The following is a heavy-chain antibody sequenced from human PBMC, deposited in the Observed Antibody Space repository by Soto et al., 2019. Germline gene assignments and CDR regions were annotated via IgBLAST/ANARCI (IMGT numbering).Heavy chain of an antibody. V-gene: IGHV4-39*01. D-gene: IGHD3-10*01. CDR1: GGSISSSSYY. Sequence: SETLSLTCTVSGGSISSSSYYWGWIRQPPGKGLEWIGGIYYSGSTYYNPSLKSRVTISVDTSKNQFSLKLSSVTAADTAVYYCARRGHGSGSYYKPLPTGFDPWGQGTLVTVSS. CDR2: IYYSGST. CDR3: ARRGHGSGSYYKPLPTGFDP. J-gene: IGHJ5*02.